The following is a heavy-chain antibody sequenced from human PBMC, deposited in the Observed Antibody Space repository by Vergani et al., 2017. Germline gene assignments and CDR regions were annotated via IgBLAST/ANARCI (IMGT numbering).Heavy chain of an antibody. J-gene: IGHJ6*02. Sequence: QVQLVQSGAEVKKPGASVKVSCKVSGYTLTELSMHWVRQAPGKGLDGMGGFDPEDGETIYAQKFQGRVTMTEDTSTATAYMELSSLRSEDTAVYYCASRITGTTSSAFGVMDVWGQGTTVTVSS. CDR3: ASRITGTTSSAFGVMDV. CDR1: GYTLTELS. CDR2: FDPEDGET. V-gene: IGHV1-24*01. D-gene: IGHD1-7*01.